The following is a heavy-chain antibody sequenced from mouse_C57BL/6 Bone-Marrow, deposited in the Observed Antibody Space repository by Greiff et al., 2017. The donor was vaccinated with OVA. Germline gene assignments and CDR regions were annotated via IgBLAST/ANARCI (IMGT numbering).Heavy chain of an antibody. CDR3: TTRDSSGYLDY. J-gene: IGHJ2*01. CDR1: GFTFSSYA. CDR2: ISSGGDYI. V-gene: IGHV5S21*01. Sequence: EVQLVESGEGLVKPGGSLKLSCAASGFTFSSYAMSWVRHTPEKRLELVAYISSGGDYIYYADTVKGRFTISRDNARNTLYLRMSSLKSEDTAMYYCTTRDSSGYLDYWGQGTTLTVSS. D-gene: IGHD3-2*02.